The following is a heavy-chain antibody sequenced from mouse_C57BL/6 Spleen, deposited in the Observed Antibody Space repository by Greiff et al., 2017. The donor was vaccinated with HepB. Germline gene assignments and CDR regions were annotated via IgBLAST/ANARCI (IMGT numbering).Heavy chain of an antibody. CDR3: ARDGYYSYYFDY. CDR1: GYSITSGYY. D-gene: IGHD2-3*01. CDR2: ISYDGSN. V-gene: IGHV3-6*01. Sequence: DVKLQESGPGLVKPSQSLSLTCSVTGYSITSGYYWNWIRQFPGNKLEWMGYISYDGSNNYNPSLKNRISITRDTSKNQFFLKLNSVTTEDTATYYCARDGYYSYYFDYWGQGTTLTVSS. J-gene: IGHJ2*01.